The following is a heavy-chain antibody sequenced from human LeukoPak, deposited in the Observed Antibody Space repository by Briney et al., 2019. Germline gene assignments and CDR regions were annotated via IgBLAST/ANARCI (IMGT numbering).Heavy chain of an antibody. CDR2: IHYSGII. CDR3: ARDTSGWYFYL. Sequence: SETLSLTCTVSGGSISSYYWTWIRQPPGKGLEWIGYIHYSGIINYNPSLKSRVTMSIDTSKCQFSLNLTSVTAGDTALYYCARDTSGWYFYLWGRGTLVTVSS. V-gene: IGHV4-59*12. D-gene: IGHD6-19*01. CDR1: GGSISSYY. J-gene: IGHJ2*01.